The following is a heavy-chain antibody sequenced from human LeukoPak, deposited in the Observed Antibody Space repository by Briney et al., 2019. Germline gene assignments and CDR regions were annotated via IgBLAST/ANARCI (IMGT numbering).Heavy chain of an antibody. CDR3: ARQNNYFDY. CDR2: IYYSGST. Sequence: SETLSLTCTVSGDPISSYYWTWIGQPPGKGLEWIGYIYYSGSTNYNPSLKSRVTISVDTSNNQFSLKLNSVTAAYTAVYYCARQNNYFDYWGQGTLVTVSS. J-gene: IGHJ4*02. V-gene: IGHV4-59*01. CDR1: GDPISSYY.